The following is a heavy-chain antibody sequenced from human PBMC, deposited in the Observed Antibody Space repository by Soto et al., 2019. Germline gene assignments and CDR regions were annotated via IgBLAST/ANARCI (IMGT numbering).Heavy chain of an antibody. D-gene: IGHD3-10*01. J-gene: IGHJ2*01. CDR3: ASKVPGSTTQPDYWYFDL. CDR1: GFTFISYA. CDR2: ISGGGDAT. Sequence: EVQLLESGGGLVQPGGSLRLSCAASGFTFISYAMNWVRQAPGKGLQWVSAISGGGDATFYADSVKGRFTISRDNSKNTVTLKMNSLGADDTTVYYCASKVPGSTTQPDYWYFDLCGRGTLVTVSS. V-gene: IGHV3-23*01.